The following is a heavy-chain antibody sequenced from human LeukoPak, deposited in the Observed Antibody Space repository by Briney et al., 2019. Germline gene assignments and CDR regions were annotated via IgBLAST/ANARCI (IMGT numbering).Heavy chain of an antibody. CDR1: GGSISSYY. V-gene: IGHV4-4*07. CDR2: IYTSGST. Sequence: PSETLSLTCTVSGGSISSYYWSWIRQPAGKGLEWIGRIYTSGSTNYNPSLKSRVTMSVDTSKNQFSLKLSSVTAADTAVYYCAREKPSSSWYSDFDYWGQGTLVTVSS. CDR3: AREKPSSSWYSDFDY. D-gene: IGHD6-13*01. J-gene: IGHJ4*02.